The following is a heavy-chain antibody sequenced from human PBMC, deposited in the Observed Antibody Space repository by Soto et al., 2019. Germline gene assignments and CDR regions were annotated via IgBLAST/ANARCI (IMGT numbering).Heavy chain of an antibody. CDR3: ARLYADFYFES. J-gene: IGHJ4*02. D-gene: IGHD4-17*01. V-gene: IGHV5-51*01. CDR2: IYPGDSDT. Sequence: PRESLKISCKGSGYSFTSYWIGWLRQMPGKGLEWMGIIYPGDSDTRYSPSLQGEVTISADKSNTTAYLQPSSLKDSETAIYYCARLYADFYFESWGQGTLVTVYS. CDR1: GYSFTSYW.